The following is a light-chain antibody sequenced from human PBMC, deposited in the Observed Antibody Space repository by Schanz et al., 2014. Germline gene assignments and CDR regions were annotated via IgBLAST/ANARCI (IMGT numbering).Light chain of an antibody. CDR3: QQRSDWRRIT. Sequence: EIVLTQSPGTLSLSPGDRATLSCRASQSVSSSYLAWYQQRPGQAPRLLIYDASNRATGIPARFSGRGSGTDFTLTINSLEAEDFAVYYCQQRSDWRRITFGQGTRLEIK. V-gene: IGKV3D-20*02. J-gene: IGKJ5*01. CDR2: DAS. CDR1: QSVSSSY.